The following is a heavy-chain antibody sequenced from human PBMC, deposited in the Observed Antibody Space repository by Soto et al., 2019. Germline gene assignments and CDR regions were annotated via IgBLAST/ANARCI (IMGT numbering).Heavy chain of an antibody. CDR1: GYSFTSYW. CDR2: IYPGDSDT. Sequence: GESLKISCKGSGYSFTSYWIGWVRQMPGKGLEWMGIIYPGDSDTRYSPSFQGQVTISADKSISTAYLQWSSLKASDTAMYYCARRPGGCSGGSCYSSDDAPNYYFDYWGQGTLVTVSS. CDR3: ARRPGGCSGGSCYSSDDAPNYYFDY. J-gene: IGHJ4*02. V-gene: IGHV5-51*01. D-gene: IGHD2-15*01.